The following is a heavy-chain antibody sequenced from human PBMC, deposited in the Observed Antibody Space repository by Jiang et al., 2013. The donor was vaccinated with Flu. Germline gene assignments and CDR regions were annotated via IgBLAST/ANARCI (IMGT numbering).Heavy chain of an antibody. J-gene: IGHJ4*02. Sequence: VQLLESGGGLVQPGRSLRPSCTASGFTFGDYAMSWFRRAPGKGLEWVGFIRSKAYGGTTEYAASVKGRFTISRDDSKSIAYLQMNSLKTEDTAVYYCTRDPLGPSYDFWSPQGDYFDYWGQGTLVTVSS. CDR2: IRSKAYGGTT. CDR1: GFTFGDYA. V-gene: IGHV3-49*03. CDR3: TRDPLGPSYDFWSPQGDYFDY. D-gene: IGHD3-3*01.